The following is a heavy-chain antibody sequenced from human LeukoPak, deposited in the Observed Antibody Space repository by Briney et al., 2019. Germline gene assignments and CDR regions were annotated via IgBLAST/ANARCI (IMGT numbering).Heavy chain of an antibody. CDR3: ARVSCSGGSCYSAY. D-gene: IGHD2-15*01. Sequence: GASVKVPCKASGYTFTGYYMHWVRQAPGQGLEWMGWINPNSGGTNYAQKFQGRVTMTRDTSISTAYMELSRLRSDDTAVYYCARVSCSGGSCYSAYWGQGTLVTVSS. J-gene: IGHJ4*02. CDR1: GYTFTGYY. V-gene: IGHV1-2*02. CDR2: INPNSGGT.